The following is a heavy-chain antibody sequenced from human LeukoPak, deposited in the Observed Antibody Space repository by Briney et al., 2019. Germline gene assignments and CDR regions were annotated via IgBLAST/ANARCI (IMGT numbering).Heavy chain of an antibody. V-gene: IGHV1-69*05. J-gene: IGHJ3*02. Sequence: GSSVKVSCKASGGTFSSYAISWVRQAPGQGLEWMGGIIPIFGTANYAQKFQGRVTITTDESTSTAYMELSSLRSEDTAVYYCARKVLRITIFGVVTHDAFDIWGQGTMVTVSS. CDR3: ARKVLRITIFGVVTHDAFDI. CDR1: GGTFSSYA. CDR2: IIPIFGTA. D-gene: IGHD3-3*01.